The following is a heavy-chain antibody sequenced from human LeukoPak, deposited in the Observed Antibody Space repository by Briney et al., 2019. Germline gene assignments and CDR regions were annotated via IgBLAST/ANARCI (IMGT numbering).Heavy chain of an antibody. CDR1: GYTFTGYY. J-gene: IGHJ4*02. D-gene: IGHD3-22*01. V-gene: IGHV1-2*02. CDR2: INPNSGGT. CDR3: ARAITMIVVVEGY. Sequence: ASVKVSCKASGYTFTGYYMHWVRQAPGQGLEWMGWINPNSGGTNYAQKFQGRVTMTRDTSISTAYMELSSLRSDDTAVYYCARAITMIVVVEGYWGQGTLVTVSS.